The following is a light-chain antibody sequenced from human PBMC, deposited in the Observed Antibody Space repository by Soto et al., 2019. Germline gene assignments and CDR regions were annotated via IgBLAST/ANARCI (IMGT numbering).Light chain of an antibody. CDR2: DVS. CDR3: SSYATSSTLEWV. J-gene: IGLJ3*02. Sequence: QSALTQPASVSGSPGQSITISCTGASSDVGDYNYVSWYQHHPGKAPKLVIYDVSSRPSGVSGRFSGSKSGNTASLTISGLPAEDEADYYCSSYATSSTLEWVFGGGTKVTVL. CDR1: SSDVGDYNY. V-gene: IGLV2-14*03.